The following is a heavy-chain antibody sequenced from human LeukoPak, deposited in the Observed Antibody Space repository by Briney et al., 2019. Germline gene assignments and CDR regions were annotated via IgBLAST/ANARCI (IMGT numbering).Heavy chain of an antibody. D-gene: IGHD5-12*01. J-gene: IGHJ4*02. CDR1: GGSISSYY. CDR2: IYYSGST. Sequence: SETLSLTCTVSGGSISSYYWSWIRQPPGKGLEWIGYIYYSGSTNYNPSLKSRVTISVDTSKNQFSLKLSSVTAADTAVDYCARGKWLRPYYFDYWGQGTLVTVSS. CDR3: ARGKWLRPYYFDY. V-gene: IGHV4-59*01.